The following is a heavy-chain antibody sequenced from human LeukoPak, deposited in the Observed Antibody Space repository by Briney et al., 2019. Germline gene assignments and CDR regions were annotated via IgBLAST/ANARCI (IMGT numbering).Heavy chain of an antibody. Sequence: ASVKVSCKASGYTFTSYDINWVRQATGQGLEWMGWMSPNSGNTGYAQKFQGRVTMTRNTSISTAYMELSSLRSEDTAVYYCARGALDGDYVPSDYWGQGTLVTVSS. J-gene: IGHJ4*02. CDR2: MSPNSGNT. V-gene: IGHV1-8*01. D-gene: IGHD4-17*01. CDR3: ARGALDGDYVPSDY. CDR1: GYTFTSYD.